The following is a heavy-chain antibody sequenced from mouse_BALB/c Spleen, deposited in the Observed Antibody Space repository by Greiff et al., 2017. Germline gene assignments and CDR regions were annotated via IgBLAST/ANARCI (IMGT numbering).Heavy chain of an antibody. V-gene: IGHV1-82*01. J-gene: IGHJ4*01. Sequence: VQLQQSGPELVKPGASVKISCKASGYAFSSSWMYWVKQRPGQGLEWIGRIYPGDGDTNYNGKFKGKATLTADKSSSTAYMQLSSLTSLDSAVYFCARSLRGYYAMDYWGQGTSVTVSS. CDR2: IYPGDGDT. D-gene: IGHD1-1*01. CDR3: ARSLRGYYAMDY. CDR1: GYAFSSSW.